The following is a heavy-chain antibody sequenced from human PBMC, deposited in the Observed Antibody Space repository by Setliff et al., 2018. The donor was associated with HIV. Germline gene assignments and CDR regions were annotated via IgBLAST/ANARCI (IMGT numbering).Heavy chain of an antibody. J-gene: IGHJ4*02. D-gene: IGHD3-3*01. V-gene: IGHV1-2*02. Sequence: ASVKVSCKTSGYTFTASYLHWVRQAPGQGLQWMEWMHPNSGATKYAQKFRDRVTLTGDTSISTASMELSSLKSDDTAMYYCATSTSRFFWNGFYQGGFGSRNSHSFENWGQGTLVTVSS. CDR2: MHPNSGAT. CDR3: ATSTSRFFWNGFYQGGFGSRNSHSFEN. CDR1: GYTFTASY.